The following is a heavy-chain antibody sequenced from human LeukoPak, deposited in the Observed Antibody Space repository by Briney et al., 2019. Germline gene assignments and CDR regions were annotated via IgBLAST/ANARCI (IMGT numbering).Heavy chain of an antibody. CDR2: IWYDGTNI. CDR1: GLILSSYG. Sequence: GTSLRLSCAASGLILSSYGIHWVRQAPGKGLEWVAVIWYDGTNIYYGDSVKGRFSISRDNSKNTVYLQMDSLRAEDTAVYYCARDAGGAFGNYVNYFDYWGQGTLVTVPS. V-gene: IGHV3-33*01. J-gene: IGHJ4*02. D-gene: IGHD4-11*01. CDR3: ARDAGGAFGNYVNYFDY.